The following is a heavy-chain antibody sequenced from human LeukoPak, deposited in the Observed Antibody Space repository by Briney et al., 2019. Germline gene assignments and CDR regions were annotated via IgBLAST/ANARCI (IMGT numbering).Heavy chain of an antibody. J-gene: IGHJ4*02. Sequence: SETLSLTCTVSGGSVSSSSYYWSWIRQPPGKGLEWIGYIYYSGSTNYNPSLKSRVTISVDMSKNQFSLKLNSVTAADTAVYYCARGRAVAGTPVDYWGQGILVTVSS. CDR3: ARGRAVAGTPVDY. V-gene: IGHV4-61*01. CDR2: IYYSGST. CDR1: GGSVSSSSYY. D-gene: IGHD6-13*01.